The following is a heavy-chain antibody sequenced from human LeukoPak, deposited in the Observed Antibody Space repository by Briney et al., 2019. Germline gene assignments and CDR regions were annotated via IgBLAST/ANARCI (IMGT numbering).Heavy chain of an antibody. V-gene: IGHV4-39*01. CDR2: IYYSGST. D-gene: IGHD2-15*01. J-gene: IGHJ4*02. CDR3: ARHKMGSGRGYYFDY. Sequence: SETLSFTCTVSGGSISSSSYYWGWIRQPPGKGLEWIGGIYYSGSTYYNPSLKSRVTISVDTSKNQFSLKLSSVTAADTAVYYCARHKMGSGRGYYFDYWGQGTLVTVSS. CDR1: GGSISSSSYY.